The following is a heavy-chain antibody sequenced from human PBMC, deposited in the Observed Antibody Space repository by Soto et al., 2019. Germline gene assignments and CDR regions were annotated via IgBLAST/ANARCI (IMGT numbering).Heavy chain of an antibody. Sequence: GGSLRLSCAASGFTFSSYAMSWVRQAPGKGLEWVSAISGSGGSTYYADSVKGRFTISRDNSKNTLYLQMNSLRAEDTAVYYCAKASHYYDSSGYDSRLRGDAFDIWGQGTMVTVSS. V-gene: IGHV3-23*01. CDR1: GFTFSSYA. J-gene: IGHJ3*02. CDR2: ISGSGGST. CDR3: AKASHYYDSSGYDSRLRGDAFDI. D-gene: IGHD3-22*01.